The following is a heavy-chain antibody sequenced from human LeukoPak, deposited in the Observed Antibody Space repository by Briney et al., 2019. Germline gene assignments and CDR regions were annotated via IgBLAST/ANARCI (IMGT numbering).Heavy chain of an antibody. CDR3: ARDYYASRGDAFDM. J-gene: IGHJ3*02. V-gene: IGHV4-59*11. Sequence: SETLSLTCTVSGGSISSHNWSWIRQPPGKGLVWIGYIYYSGSTNYNPSLKSRVTMSVDMSKNQFSLNLRSVTAADTAVYYCARDYYASRGDAFDMWGQGTMVTVSS. D-gene: IGHD3-22*01. CDR2: IYYSGST. CDR1: GGSISSHN.